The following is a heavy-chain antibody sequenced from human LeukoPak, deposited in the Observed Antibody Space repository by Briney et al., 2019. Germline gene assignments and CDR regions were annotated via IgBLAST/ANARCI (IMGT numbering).Heavy chain of an antibody. J-gene: IGHJ3*02. CDR2: IYTSGST. V-gene: IGHV4-61*02. Sequence: SETLSLTCTVSGGSISSGSYYWSWIRQPAGKGLEWIGRIYTSGSTNYNPSLKSRVTISVDTSKNQFSLKLSSVTAADTAVYYCARDSYDDTWNYSAFDIWGQGTMVTVSS. D-gene: IGHD1-7*01. CDR3: ARDSYDDTWNYSAFDI. CDR1: GGSISSGSYY.